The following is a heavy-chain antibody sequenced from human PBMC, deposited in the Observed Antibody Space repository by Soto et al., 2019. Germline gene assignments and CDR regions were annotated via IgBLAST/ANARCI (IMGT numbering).Heavy chain of an antibody. D-gene: IGHD3-22*01. J-gene: IGHJ3*02. V-gene: IGHV3-9*01. CDR3: AKFTQPHYYDSRGAFDI. Sequence: EVQLVESGGGLVQPGRSLRLSCAASGFTFDDYAMHWVRQAPGKGLEWVSGISWNSGSIGYADSVKGRFTISRDNAKNSLYLQMDSLRAEDTALYYCAKFTQPHYYDSRGAFDIWGQGTMVTVSS. CDR2: ISWNSGSI. CDR1: GFTFDDYA.